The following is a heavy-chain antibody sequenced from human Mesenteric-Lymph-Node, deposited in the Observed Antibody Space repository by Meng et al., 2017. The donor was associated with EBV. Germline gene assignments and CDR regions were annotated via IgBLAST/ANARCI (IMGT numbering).Heavy chain of an antibody. CDR2: INSNTGNP. Sequence: HVQRVQFGSCLKNPGASLNVSLKASGYTFTSSTIHWVRQAPGQGLEWMGWINSNTGNPTYAQGFTGRFVFSLDTSVSTAYLQISSLKAEDTAVYYCTTPAYWGQGTLVTVSS. CDR1: GYTFTSST. J-gene: IGHJ4*02. CDR3: TTPAY. V-gene: IGHV7-4-1*02. D-gene: IGHD1-1*01.